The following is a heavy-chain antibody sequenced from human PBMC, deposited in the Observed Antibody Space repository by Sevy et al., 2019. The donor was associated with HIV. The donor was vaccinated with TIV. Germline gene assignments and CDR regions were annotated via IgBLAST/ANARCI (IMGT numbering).Heavy chain of an antibody. V-gene: IGHV4-30-4*01. Sequence: SETLSLTCSVSGGSINNPDFNWSWVRQPPGRGLEWIGYVYYSGNTYYSPSIKTRASLSIDTSKNQFSLDLHSVTAADTAVYYCTRVRGPFGWSDPWGQGTLVTVSS. CDR2: VYYSGNT. J-gene: IGHJ5*02. CDR1: GGSINNPDFN. CDR3: TRVRGPFGWSDP. D-gene: IGHD3-10*01.